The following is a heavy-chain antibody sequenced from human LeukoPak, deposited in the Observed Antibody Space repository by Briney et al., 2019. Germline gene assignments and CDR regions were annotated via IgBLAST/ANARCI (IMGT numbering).Heavy chain of an antibody. J-gene: IGHJ4*02. D-gene: IGHD1-1*01. CDR1: GFTFSSYA. CDR2: ISSNRGIT. V-gene: IGHV3-64D*06. CDR3: VKDLVRLERRGCDY. Sequence: GGSLRLSCSPSGFTFSSYAMHWVRQAPGKGLEYVSAISSNRGITYYADSVKGRFTISRDNSKNTLYLQMSSRRAEDTAVYDCVKDLVRLERRGCDYCGQGTQVTVPS.